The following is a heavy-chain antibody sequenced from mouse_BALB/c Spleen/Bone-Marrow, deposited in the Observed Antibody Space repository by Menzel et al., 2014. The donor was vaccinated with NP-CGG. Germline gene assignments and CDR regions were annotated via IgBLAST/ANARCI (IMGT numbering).Heavy chain of an antibody. J-gene: IGHJ3*01. CDR3: ARLGYHGGFAY. Sequence: EVKLMESGGGLVQPGGSLKLSCAASGFDFSGFWMGWVRQAPGKGLEWIGEINPNSRTINYTPSLKDRFIISRDNAKNTLYLQMSKVRSEDTALYYCARLGYHGGFAYWGQGTLVTVSA. V-gene: IGHV4-1*02. CDR2: INPNSRTI. D-gene: IGHD2-2*01. CDR1: GFDFSGFW.